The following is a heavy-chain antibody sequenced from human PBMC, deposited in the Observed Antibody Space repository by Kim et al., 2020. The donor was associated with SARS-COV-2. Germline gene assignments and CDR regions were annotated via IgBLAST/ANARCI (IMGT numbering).Heavy chain of an antibody. D-gene: IGHD6-13*01. CDR2: ISSSGSTI. J-gene: IGHJ3*02. CDR3: ARLAADTFDAFDI. V-gene: IGHV3-11*01. Sequence: GGSLRLSCAASGFTFSDYYMSWIRQAPGKGLEWVSYISSSGSTIYYADSVKGRFTISRDNAKNSLYLQMNSLRAEDTAVYYCARLAADTFDAFDIWGQGTMVTVSS. CDR1: GFTFSDYY.